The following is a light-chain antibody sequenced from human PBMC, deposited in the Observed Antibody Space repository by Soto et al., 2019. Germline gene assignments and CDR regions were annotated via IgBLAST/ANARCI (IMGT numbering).Light chain of an antibody. V-gene: IGKV3-15*01. CDR2: GAS. Sequence: ELVMTQSPATLSVSPGARATLSCRASQSVSSNLAWYQQKPGQAPRLLIYGASTRATGIPARFSGTGCGTEFTLTISSLQSEDFVVYYCQQYNNWPPWTFGQGTKGDIK. CDR1: QSVSSN. CDR3: QQYNNWPPWT. J-gene: IGKJ1*01.